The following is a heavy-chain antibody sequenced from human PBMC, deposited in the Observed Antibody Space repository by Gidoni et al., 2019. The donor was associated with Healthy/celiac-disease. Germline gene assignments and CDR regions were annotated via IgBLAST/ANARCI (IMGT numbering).Heavy chain of an antibody. V-gene: IGHV3-49*04. D-gene: IGHD2-2*01. Sequence: EVQLVESGGGLVQPGRSLRLSCTASGFTFGDYAMSWVRQAPGKGLEWVGFIRSKAYGGTTEYAASVKGRFTISRDDSKSIAYLQMNSLKTKDTAVYYCTSLVVVPAAIPLYYGMDVWGQGTTVTVSS. CDR2: IRSKAYGGTT. CDR3: TSLVVVPAAIPLYYGMDV. CDR1: GFTFGDYA. J-gene: IGHJ6*02.